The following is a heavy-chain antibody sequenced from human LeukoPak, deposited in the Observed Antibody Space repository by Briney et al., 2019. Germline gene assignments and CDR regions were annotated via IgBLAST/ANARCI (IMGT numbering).Heavy chain of an antibody. V-gene: IGHV1-8*03. CDR3: ARVGFWSAYQPRGSRKYYFDY. D-gene: IGHD3-3*01. Sequence: GASVKVSCKASGYTFTNYDINWVRQATGQGLEWMGWVNPNSGYTGYAQKFQGRITITTDTSISTAYMELSSLRSEDTAMYYCARVGFWSAYQPRGSRKYYFDYWSQGTLVTVSS. CDR1: GYTFTNYD. J-gene: IGHJ4*02. CDR2: VNPNSGYT.